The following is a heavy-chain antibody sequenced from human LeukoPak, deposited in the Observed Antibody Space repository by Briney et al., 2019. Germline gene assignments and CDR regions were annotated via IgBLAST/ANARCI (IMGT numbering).Heavy chain of an antibody. CDR1: GFTFSSYG. Sequence: GGSLRLSCAASGFTFSSYGMHWVRQGPGKGLEWVSGISWNSGSIAYADSVKGRFTISRDNAKNSLYLQMNSLRAEDTALYYCAKDISHSSGYYFFDYWGQGTLVTVSS. V-gene: IGHV3-9*01. J-gene: IGHJ4*02. CDR2: ISWNSGSI. CDR3: AKDISHSSGYYFFDY. D-gene: IGHD3-22*01.